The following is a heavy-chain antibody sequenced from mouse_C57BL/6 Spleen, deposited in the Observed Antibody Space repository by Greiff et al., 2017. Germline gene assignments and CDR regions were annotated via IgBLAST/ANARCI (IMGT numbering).Heavy chain of an antibody. CDR1: GFTFSSYA. J-gene: IGHJ3*01. CDR3: AREALNDGYSWFAY. V-gene: IGHV5-4*01. Sequence: EVQRVESGGGLVKPGGSLKLSCAASGFTFSSYAMSWVRQTPEKRLEWVATISDGGSYTYYPDNVKGRCTISRDNAKNNLYLQMSHLKSEDAAMYYCAREALNDGYSWFAYWGQGALVTVSA. CDR2: ISDGGSYT. D-gene: IGHD2-3*01.